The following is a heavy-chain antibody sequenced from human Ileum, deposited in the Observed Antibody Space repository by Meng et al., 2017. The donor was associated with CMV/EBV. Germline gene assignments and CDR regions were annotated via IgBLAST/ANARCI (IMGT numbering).Heavy chain of an antibody. V-gene: IGHV4-38-2*02. CDR3: ALTYCAGDCFYGYVDV. J-gene: IGHJ2*01. Sequence: SETLSLTCTVSGYSISNGYFWGWVRQSPGKGLEWIGSIYHSGSSHYNPSLKSRLTISADPAKSQFSLRLTSVTTADTAIYYCALTYCAGDCFYGYVDVWGRGTLVTVSS. CDR2: IYHSGSS. CDR1: GYSISNGYF. D-gene: IGHD2-21*01.